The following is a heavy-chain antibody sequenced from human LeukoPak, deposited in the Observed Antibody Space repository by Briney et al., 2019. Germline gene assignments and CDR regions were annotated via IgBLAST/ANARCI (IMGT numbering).Heavy chain of an antibody. J-gene: IGHJ2*01. V-gene: IGHV5-51*01. Sequence: GESLKISCKGSGYSFTSYWIGWVRQMPGKGLEWMGIIYPGDSDTRYSPSFQGQVTISADKSISTAYLQWSSLKASDTAMYYCARPGRGSSGWNGHFDLWGRGTLVTVSS. D-gene: IGHD6-19*01. CDR2: IYPGDSDT. CDR1: GYSFTSYW. CDR3: ARPGRGSSGWNGHFDL.